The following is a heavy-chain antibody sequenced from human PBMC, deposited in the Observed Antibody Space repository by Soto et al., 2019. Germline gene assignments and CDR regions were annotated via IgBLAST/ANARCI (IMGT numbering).Heavy chain of an antibody. CDR3: GPDTLDY. CDR2: IWYDGSNK. CDR1: GFMFSSHG. Sequence: QVQLVESGGGVVQPGRSLRLSCAASGFMFSSHGMHWIRQAPGKGLEWVAVIWYDGSNKYYADSVKVRFTISRDNSKNTLYLQMNSLRVEDTAVYYCGPDTLDYWGQGTLVTVSS. V-gene: IGHV3-33*01. J-gene: IGHJ4*02.